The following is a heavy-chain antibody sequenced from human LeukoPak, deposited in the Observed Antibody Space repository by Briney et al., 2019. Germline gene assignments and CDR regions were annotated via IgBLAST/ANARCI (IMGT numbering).Heavy chain of an antibody. Sequence: GGSLRLSCAASGFTFSSYEMNWVRQAPGKGLEWVSYISSSGSTMYYADSVKGRFTISRDNAKNSLYLQMNSLRAEDTAVYYCARHYGRPYDYYGMDVWGKGTTVTVSS. J-gene: IGHJ6*04. CDR2: ISSSGSTM. CDR3: ARHYGRPYDYYGMDV. D-gene: IGHD3-16*01. CDR1: GFTFSSYE. V-gene: IGHV3-48*03.